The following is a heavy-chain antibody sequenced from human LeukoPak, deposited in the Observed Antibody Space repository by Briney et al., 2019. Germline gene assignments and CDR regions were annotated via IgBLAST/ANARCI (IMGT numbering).Heavy chain of an antibody. V-gene: IGHV1-8*01. J-gene: IGHJ4*02. CDR2: MNTNSGNT. CDR3: ARRKINSGSYEGGY. D-gene: IGHD1-26*01. Sequence: ASVKVSCKASGNTFTSYDINWVRQATGQGLEWMGWMNTNSGNTGYAQKFQGRVTMTRNTSLSTAYMELSNLTSEDTAVYYCARRKINSGSYEGGYWGQGTLVTVSS. CDR1: GNTFTSYD.